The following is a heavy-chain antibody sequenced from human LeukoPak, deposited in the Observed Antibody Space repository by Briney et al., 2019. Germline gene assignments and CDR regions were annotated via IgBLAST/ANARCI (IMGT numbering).Heavy chain of an antibody. CDR3: ARGRPGRDGYNYFDY. V-gene: IGHV4-61*08. CDR2: IYYSGST. Sequence: SEALSLTCTVSGGSSGDSIRGYYWSWIRQPPGEGLKWIGYIYYSGSTEYYPSLKSRVTISVDTSKNQFSLKLTSVTAADTAVYYCARGRPGRDGYNYFDYWGQGTLVTVSS. J-gene: IGHJ4*02. CDR1: GGSSGDSIRGYY. D-gene: IGHD5-24*01.